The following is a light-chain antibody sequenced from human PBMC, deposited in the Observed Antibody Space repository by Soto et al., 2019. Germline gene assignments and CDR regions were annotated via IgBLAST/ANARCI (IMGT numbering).Light chain of an antibody. CDR1: QDITNY. V-gene: IGKV1-33*01. Sequence: IQMTQSPSSLAASVGDRVTITCQASQDITNYLIWYQQKPGKAPMLLIYDASSLGTGVSSRFSGSGSGTHFTLTISSLQPEDIATYYCQQFDSVPCTFGQGTKLEMK. CDR2: DAS. J-gene: IGKJ2*02. CDR3: QQFDSVPCT.